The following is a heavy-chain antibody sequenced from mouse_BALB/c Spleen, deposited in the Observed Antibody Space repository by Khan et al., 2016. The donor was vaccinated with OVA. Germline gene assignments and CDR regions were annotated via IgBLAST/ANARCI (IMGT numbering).Heavy chain of an antibody. Sequence: VELVESGAELVKPGASVKLSCKASGYTFTSYDINWVRQRPEQGLEWIGWIFPGDDSTKYNEKFKGKATLTTDKSSSTAYMQLSRLTSEDSAVYFGARHYYGGNLYWYFDVGGAGTTVTVSS. CDR2: IFPGDDST. CDR1: GYTFTSYD. V-gene: IGHV1-85*01. CDR3: ARHYYGGNLYWYFDV. D-gene: IGHD1-1*02. J-gene: IGHJ1*01.